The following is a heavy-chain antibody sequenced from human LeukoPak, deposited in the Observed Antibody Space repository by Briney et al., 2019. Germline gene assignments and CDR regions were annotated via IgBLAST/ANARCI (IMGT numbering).Heavy chain of an antibody. D-gene: IGHD6-13*01. CDR1: GGSISSGSYY. V-gene: IGHV4-61*02. CDR2: IYTSGST. J-gene: IGHJ4*02. Sequence: SQTLSLTCTVSGGSISSGSYYWSWIRQPAGKGLEWIGRIYTSGSTNYNPPLKSRVTISVDTSKNQFSLKLSSVTAADTAVYYCAREVAAAGTNFDYWGQGTLVTVSS. CDR3: AREVAAAGTNFDY.